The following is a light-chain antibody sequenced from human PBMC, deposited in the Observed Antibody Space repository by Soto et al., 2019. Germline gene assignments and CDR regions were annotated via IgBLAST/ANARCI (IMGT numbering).Light chain of an antibody. CDR1: QSVSSN. V-gene: IGKV3-15*01. CDR3: QQYNNWPPNT. Sequence: EIVMTQSPVTLSVSPGERATLSCRASQSVSSNLAWYQQNPGQAPRLLIYGASTRATGIPARFSGSGSGTEFTLTISNLQSEDFAVYYCQQYNNWPPNTFGQGTKLEIK. CDR2: GAS. J-gene: IGKJ2*01.